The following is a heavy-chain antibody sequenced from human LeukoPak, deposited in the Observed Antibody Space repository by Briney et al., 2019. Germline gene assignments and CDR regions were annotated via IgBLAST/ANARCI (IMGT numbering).Heavy chain of an antibody. CDR2: ISYDGSNK. D-gene: IGHD4-11*01. V-gene: IGHV3-30-3*01. J-gene: IGHJ4*02. Sequence: GGSLRLSCAASGFTFSSYAMHWVRQAPGKGLEWVAVISYDGSNKYYADSVKGRFTISRDNSKNTPYLQMNSLRAEDTAVYYCARDGTVTTDLEDLFDYWGQGTLVTVSS. CDR3: ARDGTVTTDLEDLFDY. CDR1: GFTFSSYA.